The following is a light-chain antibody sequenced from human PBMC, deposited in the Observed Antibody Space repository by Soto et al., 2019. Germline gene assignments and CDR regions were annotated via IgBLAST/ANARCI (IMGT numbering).Light chain of an antibody. Sequence: EIVMTQSPATLSVSPGERATLSCRASQSVNSNLAWYQQKPGQPPRLLIYGATTRATGIPARFSGSGSGTEFTLTISSLQSEDFAVYYCQQYNNWPATFGPGTKVDIK. J-gene: IGKJ3*01. V-gene: IGKV3-15*01. CDR1: QSVNSN. CDR2: GAT. CDR3: QQYNNWPAT.